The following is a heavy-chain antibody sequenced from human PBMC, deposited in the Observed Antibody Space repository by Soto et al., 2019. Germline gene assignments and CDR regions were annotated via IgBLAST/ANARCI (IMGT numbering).Heavy chain of an antibody. CDR3: ARVGVADEGAFDI. CDR2: IIPIFGTA. J-gene: IGHJ3*02. CDR1: GVTFSSYA. V-gene: IGHV1-69*13. Sequence: GASVKVYCKASGVTFSSYAISWVRQAPGQGLEWMGGIIPIFGTANYAQKFQGRVTITADESTSTAYMELSSLRSEDTAVYYCARVGVADEGAFDIWGQGTMVNVSS. D-gene: IGHD3-10*01.